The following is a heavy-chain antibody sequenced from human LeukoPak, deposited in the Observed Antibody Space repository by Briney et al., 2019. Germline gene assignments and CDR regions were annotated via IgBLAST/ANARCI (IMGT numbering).Heavy chain of an antibody. CDR3: ARRAAVAGRMDFDY. Sequence: SETLSLTCSVSGGSISSSSYYWGWIRQPPGKGLEWIGSIYYNGNFYYNPSLKSRVTMPADTSKNQFSLRLTSMTAADTAVYYCARRAAVAGRMDFDYWGQGTLVTVSS. CDR1: GGSISSSSYY. J-gene: IGHJ4*02. CDR2: IYYNGNF. V-gene: IGHV4-39*01. D-gene: IGHD6-19*01.